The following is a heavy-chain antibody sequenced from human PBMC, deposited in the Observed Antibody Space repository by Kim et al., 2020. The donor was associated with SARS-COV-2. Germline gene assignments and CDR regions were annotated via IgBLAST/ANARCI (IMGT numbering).Heavy chain of an antibody. D-gene: IGHD3-10*01. CDR3: ARPRIFTMVRGVRLSAFDI. CDR2: IYYSGST. Sequence: SETLSLTCTVSGGSISSSSYYWGWIRQPPGKGLEWIGSIYYSGSTYYNPSLKSRVTISVDTSKNQFSLKLSSVTAADTAVYYCARPRIFTMVRGVRLSAFDIWGQGTMVTVSS. J-gene: IGHJ3*02. V-gene: IGHV4-39*01. CDR1: GGSISSSSYY.